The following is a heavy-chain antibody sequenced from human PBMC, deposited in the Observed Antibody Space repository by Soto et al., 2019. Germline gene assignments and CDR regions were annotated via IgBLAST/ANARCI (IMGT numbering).Heavy chain of an antibody. CDR2: INHSGST. Sequence: QVQLQQWGAGLLKPSETLSLTCAVYGGSFSGYYWSWIRQPPGKGLEWIGEINHSGSTNYNPSLKSSVNKSGDTSKKQFFPKLSFVAAADTGGYYCAGGRFCFWSAQRGNLFGPWGQGTLVTVSS. CDR1: GGSFSGYY. V-gene: IGHV4-34*01. D-gene: IGHD3-3*01. CDR3: AGGRFCFWSAQRGNLFGP. J-gene: IGHJ5*02.